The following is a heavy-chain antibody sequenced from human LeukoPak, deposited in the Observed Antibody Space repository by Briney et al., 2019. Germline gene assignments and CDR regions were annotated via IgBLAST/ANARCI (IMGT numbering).Heavy chain of an antibody. CDR2: ISWDGGST. D-gene: IGHD3-22*01. V-gene: IGHV3-43D*03. J-gene: IGHJ4*02. CDR3: AKDRIHYDSSGYSYYFDY. Sequence: GGSLRLSCAASGFTFDDYAMHWVRQAPGKGLEWVSLISWDGGSTYYADSVKGRFTISRDNSKTSLYLQMNSLRAEDTALYYCAKDRIHYDSSGYSYYFDYWGQGTLVTVSS. CDR1: GFTFDDYA.